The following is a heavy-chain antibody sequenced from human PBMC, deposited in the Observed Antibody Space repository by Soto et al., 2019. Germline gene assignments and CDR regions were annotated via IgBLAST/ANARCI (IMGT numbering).Heavy chain of an antibody. CDR1: GVSFSGYY. CDR3: ARGHLSIAARRGYNWFDP. D-gene: IGHD6-6*01. CDR2: INHSGST. J-gene: IGHJ5*02. V-gene: IGHV4-34*01. Sequence: SETLSLTCAVYGVSFSGYYWSWIRQPPGKGLEWIGEINHSGSTNYNPSLKSRVTISVDTSKNQFSLKLSSVTAADTAVYYCARGHLSIAARRGYNWFDPWGQGTLVTVSS.